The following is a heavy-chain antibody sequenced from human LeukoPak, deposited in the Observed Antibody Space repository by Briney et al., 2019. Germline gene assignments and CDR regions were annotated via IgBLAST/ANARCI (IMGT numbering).Heavy chain of an antibody. D-gene: IGHD1-7*01. CDR2: IEYRGIT. CDR3: AREQRQITGTTVWFDP. V-gene: IGHV4-31*03. J-gene: IGHJ5*02. CDR1: GGSISSGGYY. Sequence: PSQTLSLTCTVSGGSISSGGYYWSRMRQRPGQGLEWLGNIEYRGITYYNPSLKSRVTISVDTSKNQLSLNQSSVTAADTPVYYCAREQRQITGTTVWFDPWGRGTLVTVSS.